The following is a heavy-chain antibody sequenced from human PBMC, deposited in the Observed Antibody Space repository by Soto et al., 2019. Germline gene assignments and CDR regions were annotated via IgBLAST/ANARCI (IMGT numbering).Heavy chain of an antibody. J-gene: IGHJ4*02. CDR1: GGSISSNTYY. V-gene: IGHV4-39*01. Sequence: SETLSLTCTVSGGSISSNTYYWGWIRQPPGKGLEWIGSIFYSGSTYYNPSLKSRVTISVDTSKNHLSLKLSSVTAADTAVYYCARSGVTIFGVVGGDFDYWCQGTLVTVSS. CDR3: ARSGVTIFGVVGGDFDY. CDR2: IFYSGST. D-gene: IGHD3-3*01.